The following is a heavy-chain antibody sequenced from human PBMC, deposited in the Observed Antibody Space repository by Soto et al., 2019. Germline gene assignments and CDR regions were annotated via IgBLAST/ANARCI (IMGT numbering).Heavy chain of an antibody. CDR1: GFTFSSYA. V-gene: IGHV3-23*01. CDR3: AKVGKPYSSSWFGLDY. CDR2: ISGSGGST. D-gene: IGHD6-13*01. J-gene: IGHJ4*02. Sequence: LRLSCAASGFTFSSYAMSWVRQAPGKGLEWVSAISGSGGSTYYADSVKGRFTISRGNSKNTLYLQMNSLRAEDTAVYYCAKVGKPYSSSWFGLDYWGQGTLVTVSS.